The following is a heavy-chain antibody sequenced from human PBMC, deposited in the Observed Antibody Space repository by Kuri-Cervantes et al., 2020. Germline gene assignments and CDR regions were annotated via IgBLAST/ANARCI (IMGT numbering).Heavy chain of an antibody. CDR3: ARNMVRGVHYYMDV. D-gene: IGHD3-10*01. CDR1: GYSISSAYY. J-gene: IGHJ6*03. V-gene: IGHV4-38-2*01. CDR2: IYQSGSA. Sequence: SETLSLTCAISGYSISSAYYWGWIRQPPGKGLEWIGSIYQSGSAYYNPSLQSRVTISLDKSKNQFSLKLSSVTAADTAVYYCARNMVRGVHYYMDVWGKGTTVTVSS.